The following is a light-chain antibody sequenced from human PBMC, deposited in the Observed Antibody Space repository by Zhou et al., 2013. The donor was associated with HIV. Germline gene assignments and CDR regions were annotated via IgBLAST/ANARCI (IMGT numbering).Light chain of an antibody. V-gene: IGKV1-39*01. Sequence: DIQMTQSPSSLSASVGDRVTITCRASQSISSYLNWYQQKPGKAPKLLIYAASSLQSGVPSRFSGSGSGTDFTLTISSLQPEDFATYYCQQYDNIWELWTFGQGTEVEVK. CDR3: QQYDNIWELWT. CDR2: AAS. CDR1: QSISSY. J-gene: IGKJ1*01.